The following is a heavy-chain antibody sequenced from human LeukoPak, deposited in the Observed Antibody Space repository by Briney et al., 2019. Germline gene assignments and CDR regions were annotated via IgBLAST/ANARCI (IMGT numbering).Heavy chain of an antibody. CDR3: AKSSGSYYFDY. CDR1: GFTFSSYS. CDR2: ISSSSSYI. Sequence: KPGGSLRLSCAASGFTFSSYSMNWVRQAPGKGLEWVSSISSSSSYIYYADSVKGRFTISRDNAKNSLYLQMNGLRAEDTAVYYCAKSSGSYYFDYWGQGTLVTVSS. J-gene: IGHJ4*02. V-gene: IGHV3-21*01. D-gene: IGHD1-26*01.